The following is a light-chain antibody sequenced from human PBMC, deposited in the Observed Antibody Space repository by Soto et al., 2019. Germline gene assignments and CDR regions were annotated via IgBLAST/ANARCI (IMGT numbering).Light chain of an antibody. CDR2: RNN. CDR1: SSNIGAGYD. CDR3: QSYDSSLSGYVV. J-gene: IGLJ2*01. Sequence: QAVVTQPPSVSGAPGQRVTISCTGSSSNIGAGYDVNWYQQLPGIAPKLLIYRNNNRPSGVPDRFSGSKSGNSASLAITGIQAEDEADYYCQSYDSSLSGYVVFGGRTKLSVL. V-gene: IGLV1-40*01.